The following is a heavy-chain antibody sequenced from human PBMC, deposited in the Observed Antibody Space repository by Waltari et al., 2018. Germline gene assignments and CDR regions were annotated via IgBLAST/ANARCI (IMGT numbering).Heavy chain of an antibody. D-gene: IGHD2-21*02. V-gene: IGHV3-48*04. CDR2: ISSSSSTI. Sequence: EGQLVESGGGLVQPGGSLRPACSASGFTFRSYRMNVISQAPGKGLEWVAYISSSSSTIYYAYSVNGRFTISIANAKNSLYLQMNSLRAEDTAVYYCARELLGRGGLDYWGQGTLVTVSS. J-gene: IGHJ4*02. CDR3: ARELLGRGGLDY. CDR1: GFTFRSYR.